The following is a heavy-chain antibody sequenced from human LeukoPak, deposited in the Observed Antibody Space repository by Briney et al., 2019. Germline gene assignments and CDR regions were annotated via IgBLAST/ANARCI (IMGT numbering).Heavy chain of an antibody. D-gene: IGHD3-10*01. CDR1: GYTFTSYG. V-gene: IGHV1-18*01. CDR2: ISAYNGNT. CDR3: ARDREDGSGIYYNDYYYYGMDV. Sequence: ASVRVSCKASGYTFTSYGISWVRQAPGQGLEWMGWISAYNGNTNYAQKLQGRVTMTTDTSTSTAYMELRSLRSDDTAVYYCARDREDGSGIYYNDYYYYGMDVWGQGTTVTVSS. J-gene: IGHJ6*02.